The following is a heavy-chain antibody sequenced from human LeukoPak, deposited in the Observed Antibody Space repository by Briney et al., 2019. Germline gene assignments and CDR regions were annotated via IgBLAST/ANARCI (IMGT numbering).Heavy chain of an antibody. Sequence: SETLSLTCAVYGGSFSGYYWSWIRQPPGKGLEWIGEINHSGSTNYNPSLKSRVTISVDTSKNQFSLKLSSVTAADTAVYYCARRSYTLRYFDYWGQGTLVTVSS. CDR2: INHSGST. V-gene: IGHV4-34*01. J-gene: IGHJ4*02. CDR1: GGSFSGYY. D-gene: IGHD3-9*01. CDR3: ARRSYTLRYFDY.